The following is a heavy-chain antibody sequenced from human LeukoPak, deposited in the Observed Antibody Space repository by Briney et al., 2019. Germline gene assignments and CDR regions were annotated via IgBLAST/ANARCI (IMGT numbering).Heavy chain of an antibody. CDR2: ISSSSSYT. V-gene: IGHV3-11*06. Sequence: RPGGSLRLSCAASGFTFSDYYMSWIRQAPGKGLEWVSYISSSSSYTNYADSAKGRFTISRDNAKNSLYLQMNSLRAEDTAVYYCARAPHYSNYGPYYYGMDVWGQGTTVTVSS. CDR3: ARAPHYSNYGPYYYGMDV. J-gene: IGHJ6*02. D-gene: IGHD4-11*01. CDR1: GFTFSDYY.